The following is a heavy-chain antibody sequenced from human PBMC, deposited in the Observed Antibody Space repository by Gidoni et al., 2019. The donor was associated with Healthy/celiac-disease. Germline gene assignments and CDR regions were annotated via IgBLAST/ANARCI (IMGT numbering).Heavy chain of an antibody. Sequence: QVQLQQWGAGRFKPSETLSLPCAVYGGSFSGYYWSCIRQPPGTGLEWIGEINHSGSTNYNPSLKSRVTISVDTSKNQFSLKLSSVTAADTAVYYCAGSDSSGFDYWGQGTLVTVSS. V-gene: IGHV4-34*01. CDR3: AGSDSSGFDY. D-gene: IGHD3-22*01. J-gene: IGHJ4*02. CDR2: INHSGST. CDR1: GGSFSGYY.